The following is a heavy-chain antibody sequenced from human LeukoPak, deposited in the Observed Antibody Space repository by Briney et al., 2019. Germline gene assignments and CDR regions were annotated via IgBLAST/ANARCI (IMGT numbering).Heavy chain of an antibody. V-gene: IGHV4-59*01. J-gene: IGHJ6*02. CDR1: GGSISYYY. D-gene: IGHD4-17*01. Sequence: SETLSLTCTVSGGSISYYYWSWIRQTPGKGLEWIGYIYYSGTTNYNPSLKSRVTISVDTSKNQFSLQLRSVTAADTAVYYCAREDPQTTVPEGMDVWGQGTTVTVSS. CDR2: IYYSGTT. CDR3: AREDPQTTVPEGMDV.